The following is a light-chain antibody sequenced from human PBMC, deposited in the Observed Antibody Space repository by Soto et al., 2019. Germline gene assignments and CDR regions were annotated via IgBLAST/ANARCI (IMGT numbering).Light chain of an antibody. J-gene: IGKJ1*01. CDR1: QSVSSSY. CDR2: GAS. V-gene: IGKV3-20*01. CDR3: QQYGSSRT. Sequence: EIVLTQSPGTLSLSPGERATLSCRASQSVSSSYLAWYHQKPGQAPRLLIYGASRRATGIPDRFSGSGSGTDFTLTISRLEPEDYAVYYCQQYGSSRTFGQGTKVEIK.